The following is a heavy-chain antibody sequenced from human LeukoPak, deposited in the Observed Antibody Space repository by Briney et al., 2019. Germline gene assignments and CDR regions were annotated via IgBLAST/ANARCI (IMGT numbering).Heavy chain of an antibody. J-gene: IGHJ4*02. CDR3: ARGKAAGGQYYFDY. CDR1: GDSISSYY. D-gene: IGHD6-13*01. V-gene: IGHV4-59*01. CDR2: IHYSGST. Sequence: SETLSLTCTVSGDSISSYYWSWIRQTPGEGLEWIGYIHYSGSTNYNPSLKSRVTISIDTSKNQVSLKLSSVTAADKAVYYCARGKAAGGQYYFDYWGQGTLVTVSS.